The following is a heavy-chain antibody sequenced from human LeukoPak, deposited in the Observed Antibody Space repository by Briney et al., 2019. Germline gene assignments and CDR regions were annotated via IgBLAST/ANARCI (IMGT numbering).Heavy chain of an antibody. CDR1: GYTFTSYG. Sequence: GASVKVSCKASGYTFTSYGISWVRQAPGQGLEWMGWISAYNGNTNYAQKLQGRVTMTTDTSTSTAYMELRSLRSDDTAAYYCARGSPYSVVRGVMRGDWFDPWGQGTLVTVSS. CDR2: ISAYNGNT. CDR3: ARGSPYSVVRGVMRGDWFDP. D-gene: IGHD3-10*01. J-gene: IGHJ5*02. V-gene: IGHV1-18*01.